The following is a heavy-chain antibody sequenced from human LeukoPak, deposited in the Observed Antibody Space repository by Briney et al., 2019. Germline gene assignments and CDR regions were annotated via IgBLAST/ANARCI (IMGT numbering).Heavy chain of an antibody. J-gene: IGHJ6*03. V-gene: IGHV1-69*01. CDR1: GGTFSSYA. CDR3: ARASQYYYGSGSLSRYYYYYMDV. Sequence: GSSVKVSCKASGGTFSSYAISWVRQAPGPGLEWMGGIIPIFGTANYAQKFQGRVTITADESTSKAYMELSSLRSEDTAVYYCARASQYYYGSGSLSRYYYYYMDVWGKGTTVTISS. CDR2: IIPIFGTA. D-gene: IGHD3-10*01.